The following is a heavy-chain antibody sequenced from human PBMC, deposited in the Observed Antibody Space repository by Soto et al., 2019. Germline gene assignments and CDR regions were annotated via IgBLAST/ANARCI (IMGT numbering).Heavy chain of an antibody. CDR3: AHPRGYGVFDAYDI. J-gene: IGHJ3*02. CDR1: GLSFSTHA. Sequence: PWGSLTLSCVASGLSFSTHAMSWVRQAPGKGLEWVSAISAGGGTTYYADSVKGRFTISRDNSINTLYLQMNSLRTEDTAVYYCAHPRGYGVFDAYDIWGQGAMVTVSS. V-gene: IGHV3-23*01. D-gene: IGHD4-17*01. CDR2: ISAGGGTT.